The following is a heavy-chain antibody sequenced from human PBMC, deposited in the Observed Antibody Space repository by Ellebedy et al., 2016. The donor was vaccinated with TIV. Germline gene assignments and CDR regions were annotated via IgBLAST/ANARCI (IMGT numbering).Heavy chain of an antibody. CDR3: ASDGSYGDYRSPTHAFVM. D-gene: IGHD4-17*01. J-gene: IGHJ3*02. V-gene: IGHV3-7*01. CDR2: IRLDGGDK. CDR1: GFSFRSYW. Sequence: GGSLRLSCGASGFSFRSYWMTWVRQAPGKGLEWVANIRLDGGDKYYVDSVKGRFTISRDNAQTSLYLQMNSLGADDTATYYCASDGSYGDYRSPTHAFVMWGQGTMVSVSS.